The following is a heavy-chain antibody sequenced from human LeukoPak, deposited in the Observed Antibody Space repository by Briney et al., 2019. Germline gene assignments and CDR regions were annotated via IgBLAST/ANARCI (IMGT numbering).Heavy chain of an antibody. Sequence: ASVKVSCKASGYTFTSYGISWVRQAPGQGLEWMGWISAYNGNTNYAQKLQGRVTMTTDTSTSTAYMELRSLRSDDTAVYYCARVRCTNGVCYTIDYWGQGTLVTVSS. CDR1: GYTFTSYG. V-gene: IGHV1-18*01. CDR3: ARVRCTNGVCYTIDY. J-gene: IGHJ4*02. D-gene: IGHD2-8*01. CDR2: ISAYNGNT.